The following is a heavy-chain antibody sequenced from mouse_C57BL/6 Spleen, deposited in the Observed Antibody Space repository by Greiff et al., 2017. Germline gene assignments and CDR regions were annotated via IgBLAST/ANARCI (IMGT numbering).Heavy chain of an antibody. CDR2: IYPRDGST. CDR1: GYTFTSYD. J-gene: IGHJ1*03. Sequence: VMLVESGPELVKPGASVKLSCKASGYTFTSYDINWVKQRPGQGLEWIGWIYPRDGSTKCNEKFKGKATLTVDTSSSTAYMELHSLTSEDSAVYFCARDYGNPYWYFDVWGTGTTVTVSS. CDR3: ARDYGNPYWYFDV. V-gene: IGHV1-85*01. D-gene: IGHD2-1*01.